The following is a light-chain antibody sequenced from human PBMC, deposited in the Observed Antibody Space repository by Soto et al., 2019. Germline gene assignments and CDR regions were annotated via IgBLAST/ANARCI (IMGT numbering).Light chain of an antibody. Sequence: QSALTQPASVSGSPGQSITISCSGTSSDVGGYKYVSWYQQHPGKVPKLMIYEVSNRPSGVSNRFSGSKSGNTATLTISGRQAEDEADYYCCSYTSSTTLYVFGPGTKLTVL. CDR1: SSDVGGYKY. V-gene: IGLV2-14*01. CDR2: EVS. J-gene: IGLJ1*01. CDR3: CSYTSSTTLYV.